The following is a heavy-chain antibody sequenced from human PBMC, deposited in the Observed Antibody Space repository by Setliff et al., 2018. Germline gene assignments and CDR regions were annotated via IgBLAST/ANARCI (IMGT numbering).Heavy chain of an antibody. Sequence: ASVKVSCKISGSSFTGHNLHWVRQAPGQGLDWMGWINPDSGDTHCPQKFQGRVTMTRDTSMSTVYMELTRLTSDDTAVYYCTRSSSYGMRFWFDSWGQGPLVTVSS. CDR2: INPDSGDT. D-gene: IGHD3-10*01. V-gene: IGHV1-2*02. J-gene: IGHJ5*01. CDR3: TRSSSYGMRFWFDS. CDR1: GSSFTGHN.